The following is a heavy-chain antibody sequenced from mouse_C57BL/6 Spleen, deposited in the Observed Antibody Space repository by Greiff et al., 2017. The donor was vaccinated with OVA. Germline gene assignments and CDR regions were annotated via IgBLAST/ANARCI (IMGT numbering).Heavy chain of an antibody. Sequence: QVQLQQPGAELVKPGASVKMSCKASGYTFTSYWITWVKQRPGQGLEWIGDIYPGSGSTNYNEKFKSKATLTVDTSSSTAYMQLSSLTSEDSAVYYCARWYDYDPWLAYWGQGTLVTVSA. CDR2: IYPGSGST. CDR1: GYTFTSYW. J-gene: IGHJ3*01. D-gene: IGHD2-4*01. CDR3: ARWYDYDPWLAY. V-gene: IGHV1-55*01.